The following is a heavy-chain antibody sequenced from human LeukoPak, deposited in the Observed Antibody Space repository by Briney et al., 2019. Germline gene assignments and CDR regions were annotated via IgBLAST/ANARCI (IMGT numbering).Heavy chain of an antibody. CDR1: GFTFSSYA. V-gene: IGHV3-23*01. D-gene: IGHD2-2*01. Sequence: GGSLRLSCAASGFTFSSYAMSWVRQAPGKGLEWVSAISSSGGSTYYADSVKGRFTISRDNSKNTPYLQMNSLRAEDTAVYYCAKDLPGYYSSTSCLDFDYWGQGTLVTVSS. CDR3: AKDLPGYYSSTSCLDFDY. CDR2: ISSSGGST. J-gene: IGHJ4*02.